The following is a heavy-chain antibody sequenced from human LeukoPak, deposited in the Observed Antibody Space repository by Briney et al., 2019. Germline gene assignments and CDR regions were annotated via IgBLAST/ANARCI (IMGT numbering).Heavy chain of an antibody. CDR3: ARDRRAGQSGYWFDP. Sequence: PSETLSLTCTVSGGSISSSNGYWGWIRQPPGRGLEWIGSIYYSGRTYYNPSLKSRVTISVDTSKNQFSLKLTSVTAADTAVYYCARDRRAGQSGYWFDPWGQGTLVTVSS. CDR2: IYYSGRT. V-gene: IGHV4-39*07. CDR1: GGSISSSNGY. D-gene: IGHD3-22*01. J-gene: IGHJ5*02.